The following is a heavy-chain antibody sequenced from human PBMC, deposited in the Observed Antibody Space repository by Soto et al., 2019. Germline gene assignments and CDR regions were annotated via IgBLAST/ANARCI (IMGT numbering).Heavy chain of an antibody. D-gene: IGHD6-13*01. J-gene: IGHJ3*02. CDR3: ARGMYSSSWEDAFDI. Sequence: ASVKVSCKSSGYTFTSYYMHWVRQAPGQGLEWMGIINPSGGGTSYAQKFQGRVTMTRDTSTSTVYMELSSLRSEDTAVYYCARGMYSSSWEDAFDIWGQGTMVTVSS. V-gene: IGHV1-46*03. CDR1: GYTFTSYY. CDR2: INPSGGGT.